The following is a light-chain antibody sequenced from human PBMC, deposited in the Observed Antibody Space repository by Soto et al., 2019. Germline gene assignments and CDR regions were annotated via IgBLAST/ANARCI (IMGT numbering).Light chain of an antibody. CDR1: QSVSSSH. J-gene: IGKJ2*01. Sequence: LVLTQSPGTLSLSPGERATLSCRASQSVSSSHLAWYQQKPGQAPRLLIYAASTRATGVPDRFRGSGSGTGFTLTISRLEPEDFAVFYCQDFGSLPYTFGQGTKLQIK. CDR2: AAS. V-gene: IGKV3-20*01. CDR3: QDFGSLPYT.